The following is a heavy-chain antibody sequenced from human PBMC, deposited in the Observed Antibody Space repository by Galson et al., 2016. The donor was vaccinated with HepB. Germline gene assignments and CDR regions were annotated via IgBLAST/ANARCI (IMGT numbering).Heavy chain of an antibody. Sequence: SLRLSCAASGFTFSSFHMNWVRQAPGRGLEWVSSISSSSTYIEYADSVKGRFTISRDNARNSLYLQMNRLRAEDTAVYFCARDMAGCSYGFGFDYWGQGTLITVSS. CDR1: GFTFSSFH. CDR2: ISSSSTYI. D-gene: IGHD5-18*01. J-gene: IGHJ4*02. CDR3: ARDMAGCSYGFGFDY. V-gene: IGHV3-21*06.